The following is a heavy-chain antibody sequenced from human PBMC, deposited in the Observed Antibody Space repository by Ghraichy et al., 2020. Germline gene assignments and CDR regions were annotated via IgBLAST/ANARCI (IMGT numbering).Heavy chain of an antibody. CDR2: SYGSGSS. J-gene: IGHJ4*02. D-gene: IGHD6-19*01. CDR3: GTIAVAGTGSFDN. Sequence: LRLSCTVSGGSISGGGIYWSWIRQRPGKGLEWIGYSYGSGSSNYNPSLGSRVTISLDTYNNEFSLRLSSVTAADTAVYYCGTIAVAGTGSFDNWGQGTRVTVSS. V-gene: IGHV4-31*03. CDR1: GGSISGGGIY.